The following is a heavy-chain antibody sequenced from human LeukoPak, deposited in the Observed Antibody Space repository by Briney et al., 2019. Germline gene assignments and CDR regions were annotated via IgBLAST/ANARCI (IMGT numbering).Heavy chain of an antibody. CDR2: IIPILGIA. CDR3: AKSNNYGWGSYYNYYGREL. CDR1: GGTFSSYA. V-gene: IGHV1-69*04. Sequence: GASVKVSCKASGGTFSSYAISWVRQATGQGLEWMGRIIPILGIANYVQKFQGRVTITADKYTSTAYMELSSLRSEGSAVYFLAKSNNYGWGSYYNYYGRELWAQGTTVTVPS. D-gene: IGHD3-10*01. J-gene: IGHJ6*02.